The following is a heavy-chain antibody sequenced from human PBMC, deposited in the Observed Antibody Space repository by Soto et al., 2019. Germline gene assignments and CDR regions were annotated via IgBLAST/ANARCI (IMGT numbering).Heavy chain of an antibody. Sequence: QVQLQQWGAGLLKPSETLSLTCAVYGGSFSGYYWSWIRQPPGKGLAWIGEINQSGGTNYNPSLKSRVTISVDTSKNQFSLKLSSVTAADTAVYYCARTYSSSWSPFDYWGQGTLVTVSS. J-gene: IGHJ4*02. V-gene: IGHV4-34*01. D-gene: IGHD6-13*01. CDR1: GGSFSGYY. CDR3: ARTYSSSWSPFDY. CDR2: INQSGGT.